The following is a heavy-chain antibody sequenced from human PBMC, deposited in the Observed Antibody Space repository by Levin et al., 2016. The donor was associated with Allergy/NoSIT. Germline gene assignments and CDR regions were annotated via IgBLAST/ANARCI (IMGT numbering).Heavy chain of an antibody. V-gene: IGHV3-23*01. J-gene: IGHJ6*02. Sequence: ETLSLTCAASGFTFSSYAMSWVRQAPGKGLEWVSAISGSGGSTYYADSVKGRFTISRDNSKNTLYLQMNSLRAEDTAVYYCAKDGLLWFGESLTVGYYGMDVWGQGTTVTVSS. CDR1: GFTFSSYA. CDR2: ISGSGGST. D-gene: IGHD3-10*01. CDR3: AKDGLLWFGESLTVGYYGMDV.